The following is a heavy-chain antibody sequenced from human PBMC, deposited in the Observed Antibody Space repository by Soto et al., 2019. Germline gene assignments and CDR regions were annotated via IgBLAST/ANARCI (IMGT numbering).Heavy chain of an antibody. CDR3: TREAIVVIPAAQPSHFDS. J-gene: IGHJ4*02. V-gene: IGHV1-18*01. Sequence: QVQLVQSGADVKKPGASVKVSCKGLGYNFIKYGINWVRQAPGQGLEWMGWISPYSGYTHSAQKFQGRLTLPTDTDATTAYKELRSLRSADTALYYCTREAIVVIPAAQPSHFDSWGQGTLVTVSS. CDR2: ISPYSGYT. D-gene: IGHD2-2*01. CDR1: GYNFIKYG.